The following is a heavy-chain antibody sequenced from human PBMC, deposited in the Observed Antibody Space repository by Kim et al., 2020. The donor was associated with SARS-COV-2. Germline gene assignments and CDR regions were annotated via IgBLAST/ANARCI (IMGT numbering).Heavy chain of an antibody. V-gene: IGHV4-39*01. CDR2: IYYSGST. Sequence: SETLSLTCTVSGGSISSSSYYWGWIRQPPGKGLEWIGSIYYSGSTYYNPSLKSRVTISVDTSNNQFSLKLSSVTAAETAVYYCARLPNRYGSRYGRFDPWGQGTLVTVSS. CDR1: GGSISSSSYY. D-gene: IGHD4-17*01. J-gene: IGHJ5*02. CDR3: ARLPNRYGSRYGRFDP.